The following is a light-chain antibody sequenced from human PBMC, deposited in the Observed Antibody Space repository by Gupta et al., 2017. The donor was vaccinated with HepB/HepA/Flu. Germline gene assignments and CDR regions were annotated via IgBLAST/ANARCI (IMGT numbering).Light chain of an antibody. CDR3: EQSSNWPRLT. J-gene: IGKJ4*01. CDR2: DAS. Sequence: DIVLTHSPATLSLSPGERATLSCRASQSVSSYLAWYQQKPGQAPRLLIYDASNRDTGIPARFSGSGYGTDFTLTISSREQEDFAVYDDEQSSNWPRLTFGGGTKVEIK. CDR1: QSVSSY. V-gene: IGKV3-11*01.